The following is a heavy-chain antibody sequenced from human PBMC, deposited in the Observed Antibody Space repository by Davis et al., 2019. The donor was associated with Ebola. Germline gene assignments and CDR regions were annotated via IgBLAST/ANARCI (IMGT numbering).Heavy chain of an antibody. D-gene: IGHD3-16*01. CDR3: ARKSTFFDY. V-gene: IGHV3-7*03. Sequence: PGGSLRLSCAASGFTSSTYWMSWVRQAPGQGQEWVANIKQDGSEKYYVDSVKGRFTISRDNAKNSLYLQMNSLRAEDTAVYYCARKSTFFDYWGQGTRVTVSS. J-gene: IGHJ4*02. CDR2: IKQDGSEK. CDR1: GFTSSTYW.